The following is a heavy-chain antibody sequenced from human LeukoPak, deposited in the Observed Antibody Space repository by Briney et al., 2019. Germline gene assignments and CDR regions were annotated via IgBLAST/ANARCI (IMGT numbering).Heavy chain of an antibody. V-gene: IGHV3-48*04. Sequence: PGGSLRLSCAASGFTFSSYWMSWVRQAPGKGLEWVSYISFSVNTKYYGDSVKGRFTISRDNAKNSLYLHMDSLRAEDTAMYYWPKGPPPYPHWGQGPLVPVSS. J-gene: IGHJ4*02. CDR2: ISFSVNTK. CDR3: PKGPPPYPH. D-gene: IGHD2-21*01. CDR1: GFTFSSYW.